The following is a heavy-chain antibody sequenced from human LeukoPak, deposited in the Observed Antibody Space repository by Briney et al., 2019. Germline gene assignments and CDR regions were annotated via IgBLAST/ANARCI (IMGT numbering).Heavy chain of an antibody. Sequence: PGGSLRLSCAASGFTFSSYAMSWVRQAPGKGLEWVSTINGGGVNTHYADSVGGRFTISRDNSKNTLFLQMNSLRAEDTAVYYCAGTYCNGGDCYTWFDPWGQGTLVTVSS. CDR2: INGGGVNT. V-gene: IGHV3-23*01. D-gene: IGHD2-21*02. CDR3: AGTYCNGGDCYTWFDP. CDR1: GFTFSSYA. J-gene: IGHJ5*02.